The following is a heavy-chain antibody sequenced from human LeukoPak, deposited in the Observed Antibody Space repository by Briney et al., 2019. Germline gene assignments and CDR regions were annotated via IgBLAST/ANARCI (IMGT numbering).Heavy chain of an antibody. V-gene: IGHV4-4*07. CDR2: IYTSGST. CDR3: ARVGDYALKD. Sequence: MASETLSLTCTVSGGSISSYYWSWIRQPAGKGLEWIGRIYTSGSTNYNPSLKSRVTMSVDTSKSQCTLKLSSVTAADTAVYYCARVGDYALKDWGQGTLATVSS. CDR1: GGSISSYY. D-gene: IGHD3-16*01. J-gene: IGHJ4*02.